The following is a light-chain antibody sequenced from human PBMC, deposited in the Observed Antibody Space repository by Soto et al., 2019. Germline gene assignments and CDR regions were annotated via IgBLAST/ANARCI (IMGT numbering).Light chain of an antibody. Sequence: QSALTQPPSASGSPGQSVTISCTGTSSDVGGYNYVSWYQQHPGKAPKLMIYEVTNRPSGVSNRFSGSKSGNTASLTISGLQAEDEADYYCSSYTSSTTYVFATVTKVTVL. V-gene: IGLV2-14*01. CDR3: SSYTSSTTYV. CDR2: EVT. CDR1: SSDVGGYNY. J-gene: IGLJ1*01.